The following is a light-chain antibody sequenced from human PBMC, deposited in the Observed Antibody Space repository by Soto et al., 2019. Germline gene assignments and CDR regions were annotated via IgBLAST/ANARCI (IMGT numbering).Light chain of an antibody. V-gene: IGLV2-14*01. CDR3: SSYTSSSFYV. J-gene: IGLJ1*01. CDR1: SSDVCGYNY. Sequence: QSALTQPASVSGSPGQSITISCTGTSSDVCGYNYVSWYQQHPGKAPKLMIYDVSNRPSGVSNRFSGSKSGNTASLTISGLQAEDEADYYCSSYTSSSFYVFGTGTKVTVL. CDR2: DVS.